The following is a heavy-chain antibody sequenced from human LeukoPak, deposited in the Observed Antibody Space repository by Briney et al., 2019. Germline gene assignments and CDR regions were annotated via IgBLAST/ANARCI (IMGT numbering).Heavy chain of an antibody. Sequence: GGSLRLSCAASGFTFSSYWMTWIRQAPGKGLEWVANIKQDASEKYYVDSVKGRFTISRDNAKNSLYLQMNSLRAEDTAVYYCARDTGGGYSCYDCWGQGTLVTVSS. D-gene: IGHD5-18*01. CDR2: IKQDASEK. J-gene: IGHJ4*02. CDR3: ARDTGGGYSCYDC. V-gene: IGHV3-7*01. CDR1: GFTFSSYW.